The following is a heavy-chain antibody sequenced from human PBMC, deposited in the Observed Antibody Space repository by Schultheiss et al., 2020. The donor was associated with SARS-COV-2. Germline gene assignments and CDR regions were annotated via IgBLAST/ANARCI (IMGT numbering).Heavy chain of an antibody. CDR2: ISGSGTTT. CDR3: ARVAVGGTRSFDS. Sequence: GGSLRLSCAASGFTFNNYAMSWVRQAPGKGLQWVSGISGSGTTTYYADAVKGRFTISRDNAKNTVYLQMNSLRDEDTAVYYCARVAVGGTRSFDSWGQGTLVTVSS. D-gene: IGHD1-26*01. J-gene: IGHJ4*02. CDR1: GFTFNNYA. V-gene: IGHV3-23*01.